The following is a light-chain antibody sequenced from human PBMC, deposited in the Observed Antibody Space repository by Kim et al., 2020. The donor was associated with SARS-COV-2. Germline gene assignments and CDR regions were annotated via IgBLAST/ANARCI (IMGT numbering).Light chain of an antibody. J-gene: IGLJ3*02. CDR3: SSRDSTGYHWV. Sequence: SSELTQDPSVSVALGQTVRITCRGDSLKTYYASWLQHQPGQAPILVFYSKDKRPSGIPDRFSGSSSGDTSSLTITGAQAEDEADYFCSSRDSTGYHWVFGGGTKLTVL. CDR1: SLKTYY. CDR2: SKD. V-gene: IGLV3-19*01.